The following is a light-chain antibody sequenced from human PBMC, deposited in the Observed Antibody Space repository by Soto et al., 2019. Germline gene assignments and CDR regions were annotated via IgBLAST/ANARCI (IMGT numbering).Light chain of an antibody. CDR3: QQSYSTPVT. J-gene: IGKJ5*01. V-gene: IGKV1-39*01. Sequence: DIQMTQSPSSLSASVGDRVTITGLASQSISRNLNWYQQKLGKAPKLLIYAASSLQSGVPSRFRGSGSGTDFTLTISSLQPEDFATYYCQQSYSTPVTFGQGTRLEIK. CDR2: AAS. CDR1: QSISRN.